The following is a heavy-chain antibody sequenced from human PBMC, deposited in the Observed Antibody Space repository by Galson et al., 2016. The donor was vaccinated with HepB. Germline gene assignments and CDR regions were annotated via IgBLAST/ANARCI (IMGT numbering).Heavy chain of an antibody. Sequence: SLRLSCAASGFTFSSYSMNWVRQAPGKGLEWVSSISSSNSYIYYADSVKGRFTISRGNAKNSLYLQMNSLRAEDTAVYYCARTKLQLLYYFDYWGQGTLVTVSS. D-gene: IGHD5-18*01. J-gene: IGHJ4*02. CDR2: ISSSNSYI. CDR1: GFTFSSYS. V-gene: IGHV3-21*01. CDR3: ARTKLQLLYYFDY.